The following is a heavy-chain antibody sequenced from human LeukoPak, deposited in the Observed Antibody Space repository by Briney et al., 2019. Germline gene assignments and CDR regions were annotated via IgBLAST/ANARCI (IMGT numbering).Heavy chain of an antibody. CDR1: GGSISSHY. Sequence: PSETLSLTCTVSGGSISSHYWSWIRQSPERGLEWIGFIYYSGTTRYNPSLRGRVTMSVDTSKNHFSLKLTSETAADTAVYYCARLLNNDNSGDPDTFDMWGQGTMVTVSS. CDR2: IYYSGTT. V-gene: IGHV4-59*11. D-gene: IGHD3-22*01. J-gene: IGHJ3*02. CDR3: ARLLNNDNSGDPDTFDM.